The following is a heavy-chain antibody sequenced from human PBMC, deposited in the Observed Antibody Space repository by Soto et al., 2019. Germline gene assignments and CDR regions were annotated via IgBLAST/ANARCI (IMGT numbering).Heavy chain of an antibody. J-gene: IGHJ3*02. CDR2: ISGSGGST. Sequence: GGSLRLSCAASGFTFSSYAMSWVRQAPGKGLEWVSAISGSGGSTYYADSVKGRFTISRDNSKNTLYLQMNSLRAEDTAVYYCAKYGRRCSSWYGAFDIWGQGTKVTGSS. D-gene: IGHD6-13*01. V-gene: IGHV3-23*01. CDR1: GFTFSSYA. CDR3: AKYGRRCSSWYGAFDI.